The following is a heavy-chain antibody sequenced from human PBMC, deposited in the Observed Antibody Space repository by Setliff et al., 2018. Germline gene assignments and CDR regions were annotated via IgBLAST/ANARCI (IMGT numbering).Heavy chain of an antibody. CDR3: ARALGDYDYWYFDV. CDR1: GFTFTTYS. CDR2: IGRSSNYM. D-gene: IGHD4-17*01. V-gene: IGHV3-21*01. Sequence: GGSLRLSCAASGFTFTTYSMHWVRQAPGKGLEWVSSIGRSSNYMYYGDSVKGRFTISRDSAKSSLYLQMNSLRTEDAAVYYCARALGDYDYWYFDVWGRGTLVTVSS. J-gene: IGHJ2*01.